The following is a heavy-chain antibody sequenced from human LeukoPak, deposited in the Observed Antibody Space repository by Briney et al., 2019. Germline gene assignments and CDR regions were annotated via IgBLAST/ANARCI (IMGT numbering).Heavy chain of an antibody. J-gene: IGHJ4*02. Sequence: SETLPLTCTVSGGSISSTSYYWGWIRQPPGKGLEWVAMIYYSGSTYYNPSLKSRVSISVDTSKNQVSLKVSSVTATDTAVYYCARLPAGTWYFDYWGQGTLVTVSS. CDR2: IYYSGST. CDR3: ARLPAGTWYFDY. D-gene: IGHD6-13*01. CDR1: GGSISSTSYY. V-gene: IGHV4-39*01.